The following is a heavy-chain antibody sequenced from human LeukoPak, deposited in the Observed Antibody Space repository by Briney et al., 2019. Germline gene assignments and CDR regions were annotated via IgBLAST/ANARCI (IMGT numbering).Heavy chain of an antibody. CDR3: AREGPDAFDI. CDR1: GFTFSSYS. J-gene: IGHJ3*02. Sequence: GGSPRLSCAASGFTFSSYSVNWVRQAPGKGLEWVSSISSGGSYIYYVDSVKGRFTISRDNAKNSLYLQMNSLRAEDTAVYYCAREGPDAFDIWGQGTMVTVSS. V-gene: IGHV3-21*01. CDR2: ISSGGSYI.